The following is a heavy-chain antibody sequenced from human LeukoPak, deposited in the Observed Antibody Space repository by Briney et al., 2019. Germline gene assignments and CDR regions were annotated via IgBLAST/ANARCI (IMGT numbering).Heavy chain of an antibody. Sequence: SVKVSCKASGGSFTSYGISWVRQAPGQGLEWMGKITPIYGRANYGQKFQGRVTITADELTTTSYMELSSLTAEDMAVYYCAAGGAYEFRDDYWGQGTLVTVSS. CDR2: ITPIYGRA. V-gene: IGHV1-69*15. D-gene: IGHD3-3*01. J-gene: IGHJ4*02. CDR1: GGSFTSYG. CDR3: AAGGAYEFRDDY.